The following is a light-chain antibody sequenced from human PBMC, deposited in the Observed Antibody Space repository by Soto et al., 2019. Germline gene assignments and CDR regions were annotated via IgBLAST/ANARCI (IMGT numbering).Light chain of an antibody. J-gene: IGLJ2*01. Sequence: QLVLAQSLSASAYLGASVNLTCTLSSGHSNYAIAWHQQQPEKGPRYLMKLNSDGSHSKGDGIPDRFSGSSSGAERYLTISSLQSEDEADCYCQTRVTRIQIFGGGAQLTVL. CDR2: LNSDGSH. V-gene: IGLV4-69*01. CDR1: SGHSNYA. CDR3: QTRVTRIQI.